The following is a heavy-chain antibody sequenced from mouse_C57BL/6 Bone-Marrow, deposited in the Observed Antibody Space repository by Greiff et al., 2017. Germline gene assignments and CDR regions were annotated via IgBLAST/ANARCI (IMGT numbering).Heavy chain of an antibody. CDR3: ARQLRAMDY. Sequence: EVQLVESGGGLVKPGGSLKLSCAASGFTFSSYAMSWVRQTPEKRLEWVATISDGGSYTYYPDNVKGRFTISRDNAKNNLYLQMSHLKSEDTAMYYCARQLRAMDYWGQGTSVTVSS. J-gene: IGHJ4*01. CDR2: ISDGGSYT. CDR1: GFTFSSYA. D-gene: IGHD2-4*01. V-gene: IGHV5-4*01.